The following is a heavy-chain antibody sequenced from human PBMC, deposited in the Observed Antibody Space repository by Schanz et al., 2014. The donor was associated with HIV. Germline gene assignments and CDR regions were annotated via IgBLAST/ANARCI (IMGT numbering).Heavy chain of an antibody. V-gene: IGHV3-30-3*01. D-gene: IGHD2-15*01. CDR1: GFTFSSYA. CDR2: ISYDGSNE. CDR3: ARDDCSGGSCYSNYYYGMDV. J-gene: IGHJ6*02. Sequence: QVQLVESGGGVVQPGRSLRLSCAASGFTFSSYAMHWVRQAPGKGLEWVAAISYDGSNEYYADSVKGRFTISRDNSKNTLYLQMNSLRAEDTAMYYCARDDCSGGSCYSNYYYGMDVWGQGTTVTVSS.